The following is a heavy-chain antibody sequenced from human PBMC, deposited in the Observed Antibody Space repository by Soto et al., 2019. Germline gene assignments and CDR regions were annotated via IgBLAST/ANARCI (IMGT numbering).Heavy chain of an antibody. CDR2: IFSNDEK. V-gene: IGHV2-26*01. CDR3: ARIGYASPGIAVIHLFDY. Sequence: QVTLKESGPVLVKPTEALTLTCTVSGFSLSNARMGVSCIRQPPGKPLEWLAHIFSNDEKYYSTSLKSRLTISKDTSKSQVVLTMTNMDPVDTATYYCARIGYASPGIAVIHLFDYWGQGTLVTVSS. D-gene: IGHD6-19*01. CDR1: GFSLSNARMG. J-gene: IGHJ4*02.